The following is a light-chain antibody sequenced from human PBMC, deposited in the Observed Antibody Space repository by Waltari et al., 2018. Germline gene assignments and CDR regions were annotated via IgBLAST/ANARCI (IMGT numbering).Light chain of an antibody. CDR2: TAS. Sequence: TCRESQTITSHLNWFQQQPVRAPKLLIHTASSLQSGVPSRFSGSGSGTQFTLTISSLQPEDFATYFCQQSYITPYTFGQGTKVEIK. V-gene: IGKV1-39*01. J-gene: IGKJ2*01. CDR1: QTITSH. CDR3: QQSYITPYT.